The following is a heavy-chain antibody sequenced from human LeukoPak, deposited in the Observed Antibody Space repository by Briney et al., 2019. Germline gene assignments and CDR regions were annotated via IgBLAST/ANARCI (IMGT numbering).Heavy chain of an antibody. V-gene: IGHV4-59*01. CDR3: ARGGYYGSGNDFRFDP. CDR2: IHYTGST. D-gene: IGHD3-10*01. Sequence: SETLSLTCSVSGGSISSYYGSWIRQSPGKGLECIGYIHYTGSTNSNPSLTSRVTISVQTSKNQFSLKLKSVTAADTAVYYCARGGYYGSGNDFRFDPWGQGTLVTVSS. CDR1: GGSISSYY. J-gene: IGHJ5*02.